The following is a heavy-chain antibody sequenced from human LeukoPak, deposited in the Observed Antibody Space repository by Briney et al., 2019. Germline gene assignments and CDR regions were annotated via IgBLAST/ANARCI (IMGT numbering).Heavy chain of an antibody. D-gene: IGHD6-6*01. J-gene: IGHJ3*02. CDR1: GFTFSRYW. V-gene: IGHV3-74*01. CDR2: INSDGSRT. CDR3: ASLFLCYGCSSSSDSFNI. Sequence: RAGGSLRLSCEASGFTFSRYWMHWVRQAPGKGLVWVSRINSDGSRTTYADSVRGRFTISRDNAKNTLYLQMNSLRAEDTAVYYCASLFLCYGCSSSSDSFNIWGQGTMVTVPS.